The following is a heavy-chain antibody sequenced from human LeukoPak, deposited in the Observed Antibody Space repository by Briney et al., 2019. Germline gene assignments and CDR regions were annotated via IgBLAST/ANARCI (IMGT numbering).Heavy chain of an antibody. CDR2: MYYSGSA. CDR1: GVSISSGDYC. V-gene: IGHV4-30-4*01. J-gene: IGHJ5*02. D-gene: IGHD3-22*01. CDR3: ARPYYYDSRIDP. Sequence: SETLSLTCTVSGVSISSGDYCWSWIRQPPGKGLEWVGYMYYSGSAYYNPSLKSRATISVDTSKNQFSLKLSSVTAADTAVYFCARPYYYDSRIDPWGQGTLVTVSS.